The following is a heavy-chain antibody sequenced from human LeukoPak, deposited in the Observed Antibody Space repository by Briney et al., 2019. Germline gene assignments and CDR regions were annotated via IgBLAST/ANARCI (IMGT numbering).Heavy chain of an antibody. CDR2: IYSGGNT. V-gene: IGHV3-53*01. J-gene: IGHJ4*02. Sequence: GGSLRLSCTVSGFTVSSNSMSWVRQAPGKGLEWVSFIYSGGNTHNSDSVKGRLTISRDNSKNTLYLQMNSLRAEDTAVYYCARRAGDYSHPYDYWGQGTLVTVSS. D-gene: IGHD3-22*01. CDR1: GFTVSSNS. CDR3: ARRAGDYSHPYDY.